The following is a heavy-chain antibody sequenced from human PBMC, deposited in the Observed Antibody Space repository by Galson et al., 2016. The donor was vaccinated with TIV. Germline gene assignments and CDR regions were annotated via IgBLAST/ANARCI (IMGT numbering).Heavy chain of an antibody. CDR1: GGIFSGYA. D-gene: IGHD4-17*01. CDR3: ATSYGDSDAFDI. J-gene: IGHJ3*02. V-gene: IGHV1-69*13. Sequence: SVKVSCKASGGIFSGYAINWVRQAPGQGLEWMGGIIAIFGTTDYAQKFQGRFTITADESTSTVYMELSSLRSEDTAVFYCATSYGDSDAFDIWGQGTMVTVSS. CDR2: IIAIFGTT.